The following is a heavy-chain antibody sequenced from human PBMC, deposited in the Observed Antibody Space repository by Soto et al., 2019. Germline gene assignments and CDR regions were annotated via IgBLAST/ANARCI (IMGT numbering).Heavy chain of an antibody. Sequence: QVQLVQSGAEVKKPGASVKVSCKASGYTFTGYYMHWVRQAPGQGLEWMGWINPNSGGTNYAQKLQGWTPTTRNTSTSTADRELSRLRSDDTAVYYCARAGVGAFPGDAFDIWGQGTMVTVSS. CDR1: GYTFTGYY. CDR3: ARAGVGAFPGDAFDI. CDR2: INPNSGGT. J-gene: IGHJ3*02. D-gene: IGHD1-26*01. V-gene: IGHV1-2*04.